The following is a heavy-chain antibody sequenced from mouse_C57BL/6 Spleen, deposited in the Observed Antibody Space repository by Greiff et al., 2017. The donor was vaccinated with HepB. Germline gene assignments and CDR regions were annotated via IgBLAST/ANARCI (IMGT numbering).Heavy chain of an antibody. D-gene: IGHD1-1*01. V-gene: IGHV1-81*01. CDR2: IYPRSGNT. CDR1: GYTFTSYG. J-gene: IGHJ2*01. Sequence: QVQLQQSGAELARPGASVKLSCKASGYTFTSYGISWVKQRTGQGLEWIGEIYPRSGNTYYNEKFKGKATLTADKSSSTAYMELRSLTSEDSAVYFCARSSPITTVVAPFDYWGQGTTLTVSS. CDR3: ARSSPITTVVAPFDY.